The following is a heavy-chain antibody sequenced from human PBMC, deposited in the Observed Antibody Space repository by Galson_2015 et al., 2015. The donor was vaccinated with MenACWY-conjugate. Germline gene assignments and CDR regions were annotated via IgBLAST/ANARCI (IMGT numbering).Heavy chain of an antibody. Sequence: SESLSLTCPVSGGSASSSGYYWTWIRQPPGKGLEWIGLIYDSGTTKYNPSLKGRVTISLDTSKNQVSLKLSSVTAADTAVYYCARELSYWGQGTLVTVSS. J-gene: IGHJ4*02. CDR1: GGSASSSGYY. CDR3: ARELSY. V-gene: IGHV4-61*08. CDR2: IYDSGTT. D-gene: IGHD2/OR15-2a*01.